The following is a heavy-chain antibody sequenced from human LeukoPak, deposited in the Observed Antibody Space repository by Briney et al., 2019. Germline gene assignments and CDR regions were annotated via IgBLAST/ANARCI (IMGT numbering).Heavy chain of an antibody. V-gene: IGHV3-21*01. CDR1: GFTFGSYS. D-gene: IGHD6-13*01. CDR2: ISSSSYI. Sequence: GGSLRLSCAASGFTFGSYSMNWVRQAPGKGLEWVSSISSSSYIYYADSVKGRFTISRDNAKNSLYLQMNSLRAEDTAVYYCARDLVAADEEYFNHWGQGTLVTVSS. J-gene: IGHJ1*01. CDR3: ARDLVAADEEYFNH.